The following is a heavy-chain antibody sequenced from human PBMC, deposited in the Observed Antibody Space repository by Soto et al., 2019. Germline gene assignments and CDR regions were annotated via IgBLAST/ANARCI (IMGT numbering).Heavy chain of an antibody. CDR1: GYSFATHW. Sequence: EVQLVQSGPEVKKPGESLQISCKGSGYSFATHWVGWVRQMPGKGLEWMGIIYPGDSDTRYSPSFQGQVTISADESITTAYLQWTSLKASDTAMYYCARSQFDYIWGTSGYFDSWGQGTLVTVSS. D-gene: IGHD3-16*01. V-gene: IGHV5-51*01. J-gene: IGHJ4*02. CDR3: ARSQFDYIWGTSGYFDS. CDR2: IYPGDSDT.